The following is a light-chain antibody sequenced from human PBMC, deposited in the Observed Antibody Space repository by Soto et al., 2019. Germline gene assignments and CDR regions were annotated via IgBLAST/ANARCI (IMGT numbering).Light chain of an antibody. Sequence: IQMTQSPSTLPASVGDRVTITCRASQSISSWLAWYQQKPGKAPKLLIYKASTLESGVPSRFSGSGSGTEFTLTISSLQPDDFATYYCQQYNTYWTFGQGTKGEIK. CDR2: KAS. CDR3: QQYNTYWT. CDR1: QSISSW. J-gene: IGKJ1*01. V-gene: IGKV1-5*03.